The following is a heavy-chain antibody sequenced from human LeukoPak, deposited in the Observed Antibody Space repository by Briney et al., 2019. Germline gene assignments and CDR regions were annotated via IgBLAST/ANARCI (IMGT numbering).Heavy chain of an antibody. D-gene: IGHD6-19*01. Sequence: GASVKVSCKASGYTFTSYYMHWVRQAPGQGLEWMGIINPSGGSTSYAQKFQGRVTMTRDTSTSTVYMELSSLRSEDTAVYYCARLAVAGKGWFDPWGREPWSPSPQ. V-gene: IGHV1-46*01. CDR1: GYTFTSYY. J-gene: IGHJ5*02. CDR3: ARLAVAGKGWFDP. CDR2: INPSGGST.